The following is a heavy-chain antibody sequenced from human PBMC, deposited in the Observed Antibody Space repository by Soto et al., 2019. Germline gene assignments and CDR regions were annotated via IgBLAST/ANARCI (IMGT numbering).Heavy chain of an antibody. Sequence: QVQLVESGGGVVQPGRSLRLLCEGSGFTFIRYGMHWFRQAPARGLEWVAVVSHDGLAQYYGDSVMGGFTISRDNSQNTLYLQMNSLRTEDTAIYYCAKETIEVGGPNYFDYWGQGALVTVSS. D-gene: IGHD6-19*01. CDR2: VSHDGLAQ. J-gene: IGHJ4*02. V-gene: IGHV3-30*18. CDR1: GFTFIRYG. CDR3: AKETIEVGGPNYFDY.